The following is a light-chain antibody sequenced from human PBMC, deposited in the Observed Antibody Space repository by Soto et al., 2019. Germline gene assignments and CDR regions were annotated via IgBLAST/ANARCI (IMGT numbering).Light chain of an antibody. Sequence: DIQMTQSPSFVSASVGDRVTITFRASQDIVRWLAWLQQKPGEAPRLLIYATSSLHSGVPSRFSGTGSGTVFTLTISSLQPEDFAPYYCLQDHDDPWTFGQGTKVDI. CDR2: ATS. CDR1: QDIVRW. V-gene: IGKV1D-12*01. J-gene: IGKJ1*01. CDR3: LQDHDDPWT.